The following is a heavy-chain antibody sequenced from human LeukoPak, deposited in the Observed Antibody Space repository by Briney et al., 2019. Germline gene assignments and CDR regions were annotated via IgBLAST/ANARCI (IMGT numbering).Heavy chain of an antibody. V-gene: IGHV4-39*01. Sequence: SETLSLTCTVSGGSISSSSYYWGWIRQPPGKGLEWIGSIYYSGSTYYNPSLKSRITISVDTSKNQFSLKLSSVTAADTAVYYCARQMATIKDDAFDIWGQGTMVTVSS. CDR1: GGSISSSSYY. CDR3: ARQMATIKDDAFDI. CDR2: IYYSGST. J-gene: IGHJ3*02. D-gene: IGHD5-24*01.